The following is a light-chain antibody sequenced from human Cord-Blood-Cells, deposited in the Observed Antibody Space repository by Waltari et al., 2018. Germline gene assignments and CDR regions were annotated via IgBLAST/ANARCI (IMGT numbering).Light chain of an antibody. CDR2: AAS. V-gene: IGKV1-39*01. Sequence: DIQMTQSPSSLSASVGDRVTITCRVSQSISSYLNWYQQKPGKAPKLLIYAASSLQSGVPSRFSGSGSGTDFTLTISSLQPEDFATYYCQQSYSTPPCTFGQGTKLEIK. CDR1: QSISSY. J-gene: IGKJ2*02. CDR3: QQSYSTPPCT.